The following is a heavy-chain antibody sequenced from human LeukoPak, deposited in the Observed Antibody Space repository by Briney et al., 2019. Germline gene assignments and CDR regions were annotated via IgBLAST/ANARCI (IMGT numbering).Heavy chain of an antibody. Sequence: PGGSLRLSCAASGFTFSNAWMNWVRQAPGKGLEWVGRIKSKTDGGTTDYAAPVKGRFTISRDDSKNTLYLQMNSLKTEDTAVYYCTTGVRQLWFNDAFDIWGQGTMVTVSS. D-gene: IGHD5-18*01. CDR3: TTGVRQLWFNDAFDI. V-gene: IGHV3-15*01. CDR2: IKSKTDGGTT. J-gene: IGHJ3*02. CDR1: GFTFSNAW.